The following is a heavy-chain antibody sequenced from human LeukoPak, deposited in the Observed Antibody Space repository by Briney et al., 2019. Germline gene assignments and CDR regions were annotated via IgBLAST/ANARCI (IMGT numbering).Heavy chain of an antibody. CDR2: INHSGGT. V-gene: IGHV4-34*01. CDR3: ARLRYYDSSGYLEGADDAFDI. J-gene: IGHJ3*02. D-gene: IGHD3-22*01. Sequence: SETLSLTCAVYGGSFSGCYWSWIRQPPGKGLEWIGEINHSGGTNYNPSLKSRVTISVDTSKNQFSLKLSSVTAADTAVYYCARLRYYDSSGYLEGADDAFDIWGQGTMVTVSS. CDR1: GGSFSGCY.